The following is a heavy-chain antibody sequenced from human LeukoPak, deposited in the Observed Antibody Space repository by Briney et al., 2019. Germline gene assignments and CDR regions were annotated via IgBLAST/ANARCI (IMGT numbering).Heavy chain of an antibody. V-gene: IGHV4-31*03. D-gene: IGHD1-14*01. CDR2: IYYSGST. Sequence: SQTLSLTCTVSGGSISSGGYYWSWIRQHPGKGLEWIGYIYYSGSTYYNPSLKSRVTISVDTSKNQFSLKLSSVTAADTAVYYCAGYYRDHRTKNFDYWGQGTLVTVSS. CDR1: GGSISSGGYY. J-gene: IGHJ4*02. CDR3: AGYYRDHRTKNFDY.